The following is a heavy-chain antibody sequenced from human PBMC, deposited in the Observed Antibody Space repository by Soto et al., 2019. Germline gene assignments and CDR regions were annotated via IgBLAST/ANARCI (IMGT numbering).Heavy chain of an antibody. J-gene: IGHJ5*02. CDR2: IYYSGST. V-gene: IGHV4-59*01. CDR3: ARYYGSGSYYYNWFDP. D-gene: IGHD3-10*01. CDR1: GGSISSYY. Sequence: SETLSLTCTVSGGSISSYYWSWIRQPPGKGLEWIGYIYYSGSTNYNPSLKSRVTISVDTSKNQFSLKLSSVTAADTAVYYCARYYGSGSYYYNWFDPWGQGTLVTVS.